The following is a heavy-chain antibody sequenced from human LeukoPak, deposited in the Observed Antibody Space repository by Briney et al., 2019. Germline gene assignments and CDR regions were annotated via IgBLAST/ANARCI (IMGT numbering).Heavy chain of an antibody. CDR1: GGSISSSSHF. Sequence: SETLSLTCTVSGGSISSSSHFWSWIRQPPGKGLEWIGSIYYSGNTYYNSSLKSRVTISVDPSKNQFSLKLSSVTAADTAVYYCARHENIVVVVAATGFDNWGQGTLVTVSS. J-gene: IGHJ4*02. CDR2: IYYSGNT. V-gene: IGHV4-39*01. D-gene: IGHD2-15*01. CDR3: ARHENIVVVVAATGFDN.